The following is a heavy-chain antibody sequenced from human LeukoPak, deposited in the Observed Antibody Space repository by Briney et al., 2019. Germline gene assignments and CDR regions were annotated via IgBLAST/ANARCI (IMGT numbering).Heavy chain of an antibody. Sequence: SETLSLTCTVSGGSISSSYWSWVRQPPGKGPEWIGYIYNSETTDYSPSLKSRVTISVDRSKNQFSLKLSSVTAADTAVYYCAREGRYYDSSGYWGMDYFDYWGQGTLVTVSS. J-gene: IGHJ4*02. CDR1: GGSISSSY. CDR3: AREGRYYDSSGYWGMDYFDY. D-gene: IGHD3-22*01. V-gene: IGHV4-59*12. CDR2: IYNSETT.